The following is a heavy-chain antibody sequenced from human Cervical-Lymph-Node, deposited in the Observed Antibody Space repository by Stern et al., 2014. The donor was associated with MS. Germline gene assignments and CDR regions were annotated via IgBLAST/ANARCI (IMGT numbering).Heavy chain of an antibody. Sequence: EVQLVESGGGLVKPGGSLRLSCAASGFTFSRYSMNWVRQAPGKGLEWVSSISSTATYIYYSDSERRRFTISRDNAKTALVLQMHSLRFDDTAVYYCAKYCSDSICNGFDHWGQGALVTVSS. CDR3: AKYCSDSICNGFDH. CDR1: GFTFSRYS. CDR2: ISSTATYI. J-gene: IGHJ4*02. D-gene: IGHD2-15*01. V-gene: IGHV3-21*01.